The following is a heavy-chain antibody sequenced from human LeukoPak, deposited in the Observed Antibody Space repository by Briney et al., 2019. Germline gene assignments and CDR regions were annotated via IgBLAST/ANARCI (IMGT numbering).Heavy chain of an antibody. D-gene: IGHD2-2*01. CDR3: TRDLSAYCSSTSCYDWFDP. Sequence: PGGSLRLSCTASGFTFDDYAMSWVRQAPGKGLEWVRFIRSKAYGGTTEYAASVKGRFTISRDDSKSIAYLQMNSLKTEDTAVYYCTRDLSAYCSSTSCYDWFDPWAQGTLVTVSS. CDR1: GFTFDDYA. V-gene: IGHV3-49*04. J-gene: IGHJ5*02. CDR2: IRSKAYGGTT.